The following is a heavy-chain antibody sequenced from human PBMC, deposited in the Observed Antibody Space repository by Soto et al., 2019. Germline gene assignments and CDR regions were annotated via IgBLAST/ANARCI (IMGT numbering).Heavy chain of an antibody. CDR1: GFTFSSYS. Sequence: EVPLVESGGGLVKPGGSLRLSCAASGFTFSSYSMNWVRQAPGKGLEWVSSISSSSSYIYYADSVKGRFTISRDNATNSLFLQMNSMRSEDTAVYYCARDLKVVGATTYYYSMDVWGQGTTVTVSS. CDR3: ARDLKVVGATTYYYSMDV. CDR2: ISSSSSYI. D-gene: IGHD1-26*01. V-gene: IGHV3-21*01. J-gene: IGHJ6*02.